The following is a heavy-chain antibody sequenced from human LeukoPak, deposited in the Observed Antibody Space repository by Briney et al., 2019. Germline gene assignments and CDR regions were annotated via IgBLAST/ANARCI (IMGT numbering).Heavy chain of an antibody. CDR2: INVYNGNT. CDR3: AKSSTSTLRLSWFDP. D-gene: IGHD2-2*01. CDR1: GYTFTTSG. J-gene: IGHJ5*02. V-gene: IGHV1-18*01. Sequence: GASLKVSCKASGYTFTTSGTNWVRQAPGQGLEWMGCINVYNGNTNYAQKFQGRITMTRDTSTNTAYMEPRSLKSDDTAVYYCAKSSTSTLRLSWFDPWGQGTLVTVSS.